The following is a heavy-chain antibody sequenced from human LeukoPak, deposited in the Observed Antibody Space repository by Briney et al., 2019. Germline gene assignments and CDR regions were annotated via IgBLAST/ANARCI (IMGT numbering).Heavy chain of an antibody. V-gene: IGHV3-11*01. CDR1: GFIFSNFY. J-gene: IGHJ5*02. CDR2: ISGRADRI. Sequence: GGSLRLSCEASGFIFSNFYMAWVRQAPGKGLEWLSYISGRADRIVYADYVKGRFTVSRDNAKNTLFLQMNSLGAEDTAVYYCSRDWRNGGFHPWGQGTLVTVSS. CDR3: SRDWRNGGFHP. D-gene: IGHD2-8*01.